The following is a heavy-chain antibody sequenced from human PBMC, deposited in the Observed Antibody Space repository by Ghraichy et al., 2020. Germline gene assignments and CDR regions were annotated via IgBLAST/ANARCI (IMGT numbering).Heavy chain of an antibody. CDR3: AKCGPFSGWYESVDY. J-gene: IGHJ4*02. V-gene: IGHV3-23*01. CDR1: GFSFSNNA. CDR2: MDPTGSNP. D-gene: IGHD6-19*01. Sequence: GGSLRLSCAAAGFSFSNNAMTWVRQAPGKGLEWVASMDPTGSNPHYADSVKGRFTISRDNSKDTLYLLLTGLSGEDTARYFCAKCGPFSGWYESVDYWGQGLQVAVSS.